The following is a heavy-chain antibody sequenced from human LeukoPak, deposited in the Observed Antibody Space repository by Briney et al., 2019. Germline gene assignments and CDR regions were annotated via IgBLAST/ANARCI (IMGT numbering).Heavy chain of an antibody. CDR1: GVVLRSCV. CDR3: ARDPYSSSWSYGMDV. J-gene: IGHJ6*02. CDR2: IKQDGSEE. D-gene: IGHD6-13*01. V-gene: IGHV3-7*05. Sequence: TVWSYSVYRNYTGVVLRSCVERCGRRTTEKRMEWGANIKQDGSEEVYVDSVRGRFTISRDNAKSSLYLQMSGLRAEDTAVYYCARDPYSSSWSYGMDVWGQGTTVTVSS.